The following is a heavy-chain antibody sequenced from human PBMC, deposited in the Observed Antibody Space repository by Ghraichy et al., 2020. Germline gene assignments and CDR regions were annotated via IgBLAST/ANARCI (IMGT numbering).Heavy chain of an antibody. CDR1: GFTFSSYA. V-gene: IGHV3-23*01. Sequence: GGSLRLSCAASGFTFSSYAMSWVRQAPGKGLEWVSAIKSSGSTTYYRDSVKGRFTISRDNSKSTLYLQMNSLRAEDTAIYYCAKEGSYCRSSSCTHFDYCGQGTLVTLSS. CDR2: IKSSGSTT. CDR3: AKEGSYCRSSSCTHFDY. J-gene: IGHJ4*02. D-gene: IGHD2-2*01.